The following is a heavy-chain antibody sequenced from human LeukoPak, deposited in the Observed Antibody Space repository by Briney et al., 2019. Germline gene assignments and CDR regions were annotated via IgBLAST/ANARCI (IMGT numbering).Heavy chain of an antibody. CDR2: IYYSGST. CDR1: GGSISTYY. D-gene: IGHD4-23*01. V-gene: IGHV4-59*01. J-gene: IGHJ3*02. Sequence: SETLSLTCTVSGGSISTYYWSWIRQPPGKGLEWIGYIYYSGSTNYNPSVKSRVTMSVDTSKKQFSLNLSSLTAADTAVYYCARGGAAVVTPYAFDIWGQGTMVTVSS. CDR3: ARGGAAVVTPYAFDI.